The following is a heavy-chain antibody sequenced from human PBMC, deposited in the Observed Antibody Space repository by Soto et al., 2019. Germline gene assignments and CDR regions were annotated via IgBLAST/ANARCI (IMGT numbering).Heavy chain of an antibody. J-gene: IGHJ5*02. V-gene: IGHV4-34*01. D-gene: IGHD2-2*01. CDR3: ARALKAAAKYNWFDP. CDR1: GGSFSGYY. Sequence: PSETLSLTCAVYGGSFSGYYWSWIRQPPGKGLEWIGEINHSGSTNYNPSLKSRVTISVDTSKNQFSLKLSSVTAADTAVYYCARALKAAAKYNWFDPWGQGTLVTVSS. CDR2: INHSGST.